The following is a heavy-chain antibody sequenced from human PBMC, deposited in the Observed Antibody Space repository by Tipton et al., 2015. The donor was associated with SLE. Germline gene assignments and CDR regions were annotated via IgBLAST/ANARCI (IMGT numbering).Heavy chain of an antibody. Sequence: TLSLTCTVSGGSISSGDYYWSWIRQPPGKGLEWIGYIYYSGSTYYNPSLKSRVTISVDTSKNQFSLKLSSVTAADTAVYYCARESPPYGSGSSDYYYYYYMDVWGKGTTVTVSS. V-gene: IGHV4-30-4*01. CDR3: ARESPPYGSGSSDYYYYYYMDV. D-gene: IGHD3-10*01. J-gene: IGHJ6*03. CDR1: GGSISSGDYY. CDR2: IYYSGST.